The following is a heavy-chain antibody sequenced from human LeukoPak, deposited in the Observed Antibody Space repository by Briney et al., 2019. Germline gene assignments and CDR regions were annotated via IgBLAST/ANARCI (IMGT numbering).Heavy chain of an antibody. Sequence: GGSLSLSCAASGFTFSSYWMHWVRQAPGKGLVWVSRINTDGSSTSYADSVKGRFTISRDNAKNTLYLQMNSLRAEDTAVYYCAKAPRTTVTTSFDYWGQGTLVTVSS. CDR1: GFTFSSYW. CDR2: INTDGSST. CDR3: AKAPRTTVTTSFDY. D-gene: IGHD4-17*01. V-gene: IGHV3-74*01. J-gene: IGHJ4*02.